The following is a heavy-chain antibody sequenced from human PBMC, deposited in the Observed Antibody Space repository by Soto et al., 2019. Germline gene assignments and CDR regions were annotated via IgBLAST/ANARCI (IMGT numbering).Heavy chain of an antibody. D-gene: IGHD3-3*01. CDR3: ARGGWRHIDY. J-gene: IGHJ4*02. CDR2: IYYSGST. V-gene: IGHV4-59*08. Sequence: SETLSLTCAVYGGSFSGYYWSWIRQPPGKGLEWIGYIYYSGSTNYNPSLKSRVTISVDTSKNQFSLKLSSVTVADTAVYYCARGGWRHIDYWGQGTLVTVS. CDR1: GGSFSGYY.